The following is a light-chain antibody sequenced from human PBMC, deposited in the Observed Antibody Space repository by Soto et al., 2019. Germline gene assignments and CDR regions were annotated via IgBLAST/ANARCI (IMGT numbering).Light chain of an antibody. Sequence: DIQMTQSPSSLSASVEDRVIITCRASQSISNHLNWYQQKPGKAPKLLIFAASSLQSGVPSRFSGSGSDTEFTLTISSLQPEDFATYYCQQLNNYPLTFGGGTRLEIK. CDR1: QSISNH. CDR2: AAS. CDR3: QQLNNYPLT. V-gene: IGKV1-17*01. J-gene: IGKJ5*01.